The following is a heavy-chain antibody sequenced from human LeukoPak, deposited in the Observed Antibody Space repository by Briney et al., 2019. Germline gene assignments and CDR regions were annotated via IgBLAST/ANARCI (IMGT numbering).Heavy chain of an antibody. Sequence: AASVKVSCKASGGTFSSYAISWVRQAPGQGLEWMGGIIPIFGTANYAQKFQGRVTITTDESTSTAYMELSSLRSEDTAVYYCARIGYAGRVWGGEEYYYGMDVWGQGTTVTVSS. D-gene: IGHD2-2*01. CDR1: GGTFSSYA. CDR3: ARIGYAGRVWGGEEYYYGMDV. V-gene: IGHV1-69*05. CDR2: IIPIFGTA. J-gene: IGHJ6*02.